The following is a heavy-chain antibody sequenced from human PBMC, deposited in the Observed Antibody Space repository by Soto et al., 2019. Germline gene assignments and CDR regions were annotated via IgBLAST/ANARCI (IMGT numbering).Heavy chain of an antibody. CDR3: ARVVRGVTTYYYYYGMDV. Sequence: SETLSLTCTVSGGSISSYYWSWIRQPPGKGLEWIGYIYYSGSTNYNPSLKSRVTISVDTSKNQFSLKLSSVTAADTAVYYCARVVRGVTTYYYYYGMDVGGQGTTVTVSS. V-gene: IGHV4-59*01. CDR2: IYYSGST. J-gene: IGHJ6*02. CDR1: GGSISSYY. D-gene: IGHD4-17*01.